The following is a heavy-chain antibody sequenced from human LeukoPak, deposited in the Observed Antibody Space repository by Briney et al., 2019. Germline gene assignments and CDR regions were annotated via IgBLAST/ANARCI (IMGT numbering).Heavy chain of an antibody. CDR2: ISAYNGNT. V-gene: IGHV1-18*01. CDR1: GYTFTSYG. D-gene: IGHD3-22*01. CDR3: ARDHEGYDSPLVAFDI. Sequence: ASLKVSCKASGYTFTSYGISWVRQAPGQGLEWMGWISAYNGNTNYAQKLQGRVTMTPDTSTSTAYMELRSLRSEDTAVYYCARDHEGYDSPLVAFDIWGQGTMVTVSS. J-gene: IGHJ3*02.